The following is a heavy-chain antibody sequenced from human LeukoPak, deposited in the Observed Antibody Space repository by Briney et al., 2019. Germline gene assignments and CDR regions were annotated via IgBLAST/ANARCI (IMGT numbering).Heavy chain of an antibody. J-gene: IGHJ4*02. Sequence: ASVKVSCKASGYTFTNYAMNWVRQAPGQGLEWMGWISAYNGNTNYAQKLQGRVTMTTDTSTSTAYMELRSLRSDDTAVYYCARLGEGMPVDYWGQGTLVTVSS. CDR3: ARLGEGMPVDY. CDR1: GYTFTNYA. V-gene: IGHV1-18*01. D-gene: IGHD2-2*01. CDR2: ISAYNGNT.